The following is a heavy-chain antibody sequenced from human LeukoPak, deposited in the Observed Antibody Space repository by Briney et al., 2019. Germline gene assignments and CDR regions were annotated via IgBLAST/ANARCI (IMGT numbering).Heavy chain of an antibody. CDR2: IYPGDSDT. CDR1: GYSFTRYW. J-gene: IGHJ6*02. D-gene: IGHD2-15*01. Sequence: GESLKISCKGSGYSFTRYWIGWVRQMPGKGLEWMGIIYPGDSDTRYSPSFQGQVTISADKSISTAYLQWSSLKASDTAMYYCARHAAAYCSGGSCLTYYGMDVWGQGTTVTVSS. CDR3: ARHAAAYCSGGSCLTYYGMDV. V-gene: IGHV5-51*01.